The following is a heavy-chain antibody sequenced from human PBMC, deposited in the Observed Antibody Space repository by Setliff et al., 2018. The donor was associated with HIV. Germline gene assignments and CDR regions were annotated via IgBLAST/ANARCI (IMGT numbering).Heavy chain of an antibody. CDR2: VNHNGNI. Sequence: PSETLSLTCTLNGVPLSDYYWNWIRQSPGKGLEWIVEVNHNGNINYNPSLKSRVTVSVDTSKTQYSLKMISVTAADTAMYYCARLGSHCKNAFCPPYWGQGTLVTV. CDR1: GVPLSDYY. CDR3: ARLGSHCKNAFCPPY. J-gene: IGHJ4*02. V-gene: IGHV4-34*01. D-gene: IGHD2-15*01.